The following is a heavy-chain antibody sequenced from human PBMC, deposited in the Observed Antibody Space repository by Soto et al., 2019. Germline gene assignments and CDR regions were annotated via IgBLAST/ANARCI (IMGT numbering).Heavy chain of an antibody. J-gene: IGHJ4*02. CDR3: AKAKGSFDHTGPDQ. CDR2: FGVDYVT. D-gene: IGHD2-8*02. CDR1: GFRFSNYA. Sequence: EVQLLESGGGLRQPGGSLRLSCATSGFRFSNYAMSWVRQATGKGLEWVSGFGVDYVTYYADSVRGRFTISRDNSKNTLYLQVNSLTAEDTALYYCAKAKGSFDHTGPDQWGQGTLVTVSS. V-gene: IGHV3-23*01.